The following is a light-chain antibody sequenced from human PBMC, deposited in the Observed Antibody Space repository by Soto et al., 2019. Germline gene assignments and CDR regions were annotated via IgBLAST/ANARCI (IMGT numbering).Light chain of an antibody. J-gene: IGKJ5*01. CDR1: QSISSY. Sequence: DIQMTQSPSSVSASVGDRVTITCRASQSISSYLNWYQQKPGKAPKLLIYGAYTLQSGVPSRFSGSGSGTDFTLTISSLQPEDVAIYYCQKYNSGLITFGQGTRLEI. V-gene: IGKV1-27*01. CDR3: QKYNSGLIT. CDR2: GAY.